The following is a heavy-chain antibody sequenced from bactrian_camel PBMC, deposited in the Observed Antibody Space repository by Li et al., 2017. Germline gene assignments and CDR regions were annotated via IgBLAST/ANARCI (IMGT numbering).Heavy chain of an antibody. CDR2: IYRDGSVT. Sequence: HVQLVESGGGLVQPGGSLRLSCAASGFTFSSYGMSWVRQAPGKGLEWVSGIYRDGSVTYYADSVKGRFTISRDNAKATLTLQLNNLKTEDTAIYYCTPRFGGIYEYNSWGQGTQVTVS. CDR3: TPRFGGIYEYNS. J-gene: IGHJ4*01. CDR1: GFTFSSYG. V-gene: IGHV3S7*01.